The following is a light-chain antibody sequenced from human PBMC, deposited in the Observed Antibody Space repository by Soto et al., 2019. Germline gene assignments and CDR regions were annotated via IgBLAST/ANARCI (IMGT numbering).Light chain of an antibody. CDR3: QQYSDWPLS. CDR2: DAS. CDR1: ESVTTN. Sequence: EMVMTQSPATLSVSPVERATLSCMASESVTTNLAWYQQKPGQAPRLLIYDASNRATGTPARFSGSGSGTDFTLTISSLQSEDSAVYYCQQYSDWPLSFGQGTKVDI. J-gene: IGKJ1*01. V-gene: IGKV3D-15*01.